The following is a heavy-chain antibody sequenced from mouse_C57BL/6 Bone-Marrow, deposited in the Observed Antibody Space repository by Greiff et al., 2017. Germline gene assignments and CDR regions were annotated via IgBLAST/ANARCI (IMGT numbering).Heavy chain of an antibody. Sequence: VQLKQPGAELVKPGASVKLSCKASGYTFTSYWMHWVKQRPGRGLEWIGRIDPNSGGTKYNEKFKSKATLTVDKPSSPAYMQLSSLTSDDAAVDYCARDTTLVATGAMDYWGQGTSVTVSS. D-gene: IGHD1-1*01. CDR2: IDPNSGGT. V-gene: IGHV1-72*01. CDR1: GYTFTSYW. CDR3: ARDTTLVATGAMDY. J-gene: IGHJ4*01.